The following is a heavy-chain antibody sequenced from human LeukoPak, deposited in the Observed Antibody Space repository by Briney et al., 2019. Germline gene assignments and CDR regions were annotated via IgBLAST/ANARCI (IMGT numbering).Heavy chain of an antibody. CDR2: ISYDGSNK. J-gene: IGHJ6*02. CDR3: AKSRPYTGYYGMDV. CDR1: GFTFSSYA. D-gene: IGHD2-2*02. V-gene: IGHV3-30-3*02. Sequence: GGSLRLSCAASGFTFSSYAMHWVRQAPGKGLEWVAVISYDGSNKYYADSVKGRFTISRDNSKNTLYLQMNSLRAEDTAVYYCAKSRPYTGYYGMDVWGQGTTVTVSS.